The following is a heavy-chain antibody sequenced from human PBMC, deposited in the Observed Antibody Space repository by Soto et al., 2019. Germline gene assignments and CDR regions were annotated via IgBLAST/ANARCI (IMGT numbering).Heavy chain of an antibody. Sequence: QVQLVQSGAEVRKPGSSVKVSCKASGGTFSSYAISWVRQAPGQGLEWTGGIIPIFGTANYAQKFQGRVTITADESTSTAYMELSSLRSEDTAVYYCARREGGYDFRYNWFDPWGQGTLVTVSS. CDR1: GGTFSSYA. J-gene: IGHJ5*02. CDR3: ARREGGYDFRYNWFDP. V-gene: IGHV1-69*01. D-gene: IGHD5-12*01. CDR2: IIPIFGTA.